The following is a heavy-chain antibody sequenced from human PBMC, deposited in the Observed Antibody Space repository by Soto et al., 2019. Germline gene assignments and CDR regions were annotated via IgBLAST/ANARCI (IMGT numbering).Heavy chain of an antibody. CDR1: GFTFSSYA. CDR3: AKDQLITIFGVVTYYYYMDV. Sequence: GGSLRLSCAASGFTFSSYAMSWVRQAPGKGLEWVSAISGSGGSTYYADSVKGRFTISRDNSKNTLYLQMNSLGAEETAVYYCAKDQLITIFGVVTYYYYMDVWGKGTTVTVSS. D-gene: IGHD3-3*01. V-gene: IGHV3-23*01. J-gene: IGHJ6*03. CDR2: ISGSGGST.